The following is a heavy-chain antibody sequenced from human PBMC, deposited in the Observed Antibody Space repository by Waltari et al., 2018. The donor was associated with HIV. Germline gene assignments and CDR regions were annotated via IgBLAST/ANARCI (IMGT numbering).Heavy chain of an antibody. Sequence: QVQLQESGPGLVKPSQTLSLTCTVSGGSISSGNYYWSWIRQPAGKRLEWIGRIYTSGSTIYNPTLKSRVTRSLDTSKSQFSLKRSSVTAADTAVYYCARDVVTVTTDAFDIWGQGTKVTVSS. CDR3: ARDVVTVTTDAFDI. CDR1: GGSISSGNYY. V-gene: IGHV4-61*02. CDR2: IYTSGST. D-gene: IGHD4-17*01. J-gene: IGHJ3*02.